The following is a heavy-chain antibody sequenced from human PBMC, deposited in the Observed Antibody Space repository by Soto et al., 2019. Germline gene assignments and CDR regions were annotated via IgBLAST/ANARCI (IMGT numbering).Heavy chain of an antibody. CDR3: XXXXXPIDS. Sequence: QVQLVQSGAEVKKPGASVKVSCKASGYTFTNYGISWVRQAPGQGLEWMGWISAYNGNTNYAQNLQGRVTMTTDTSTSTAYMXLXSXXSDXXAXXXXXXXXXPIDSWGQGTLVTVSS. CDR2: ISAYNGNT. V-gene: IGHV1-18*01. J-gene: IGHJ4*02. CDR1: GYTFTNYG.